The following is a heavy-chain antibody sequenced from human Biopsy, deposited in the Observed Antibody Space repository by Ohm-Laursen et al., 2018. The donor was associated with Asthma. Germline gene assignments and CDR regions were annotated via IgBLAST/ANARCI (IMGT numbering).Heavy chain of an antibody. CDR1: GFVFSQCG. D-gene: IGHD3-22*01. CDR3: ARQSGQDFPDTSALDI. J-gene: IGHJ3*02. V-gene: IGHV3-30*03. Sequence: SLRLSCSAAGFVFSQCGMHWVRQGPGKGLEWVAFVSSDGHDKFYEDSVKGRFTISRDNSRNRLYLQINRLTVEDSALYFCARQSGQDFPDTSALDIWGQGTKVAVSS. CDR2: VSSDGHDK.